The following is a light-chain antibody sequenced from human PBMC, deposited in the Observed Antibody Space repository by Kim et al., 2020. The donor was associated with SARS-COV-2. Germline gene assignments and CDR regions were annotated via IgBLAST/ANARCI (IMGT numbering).Light chain of an antibody. V-gene: IGKV1-33*01. CDR1: QDISNY. CDR3: QQYDNLPLYS. CDR2: DAS. Sequence: ASVGDRVAITCQASQDISNYLYWYQQKPGEAPKLLIYDASNLETGVPSRFSGSGCGTDFTFPISSLQPADIAAYYCQQYDNLPLYSFGQGTKLEI. J-gene: IGKJ2*03.